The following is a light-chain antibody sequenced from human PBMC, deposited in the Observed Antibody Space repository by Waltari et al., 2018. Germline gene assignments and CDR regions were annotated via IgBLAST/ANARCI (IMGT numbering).Light chain of an antibody. CDR1: RSDVGAFNY. V-gene: IGLV2-14*01. J-gene: IGLJ2*01. CDR3: SSYTSSNTLVV. CDR2: DVN. Sequence: QSALTQPASVSGSPGQSLTLSCTGPRSDVGAFNYVSWYQQHPGKAPKVMIYDVNSRPSGVSNRFSGSKSGNTASLTISGLQAEDEADYYCSSYTSSNTLVVFGGGTKLTVL.